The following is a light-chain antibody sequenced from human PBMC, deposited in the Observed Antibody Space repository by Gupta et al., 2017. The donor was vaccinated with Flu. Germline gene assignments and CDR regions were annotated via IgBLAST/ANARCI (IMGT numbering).Light chain of an antibody. Sequence: SGHSSDAIAWHQQQPEKGPRYLMKLNSDGSHSKGDGIPDRFSGSSSGAERYLTISSLQSEDEADYYCQTWGTGPWVFGGGTKLTVL. CDR2: LNSDGSH. CDR3: QTWGTGPWV. J-gene: IGLJ3*02. CDR1: SGHSSDA. V-gene: IGLV4-69*01.